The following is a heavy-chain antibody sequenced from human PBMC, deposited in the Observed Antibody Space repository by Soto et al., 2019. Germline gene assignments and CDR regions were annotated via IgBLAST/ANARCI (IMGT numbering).Heavy chain of an antibody. CDR2: ISSNGGST. V-gene: IGHV3-64*01. CDR3: AKIAVAGPFYDY. CDR1: GFTFSSYA. D-gene: IGHD6-19*01. Sequence: PEGSLRLSCAASGFTFSSYAMHWVRQAPGKGLEYVSAISSNGGSTYYANSVKGRFTISRDNSKNTLYLQMNSLRAEDTAVYYCAKIAVAGPFYDYRGQGTLDSVSS. J-gene: IGHJ4*02.